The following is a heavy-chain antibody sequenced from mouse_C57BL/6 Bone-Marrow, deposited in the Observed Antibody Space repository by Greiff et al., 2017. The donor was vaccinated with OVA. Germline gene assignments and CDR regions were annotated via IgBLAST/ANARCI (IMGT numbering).Heavy chain of an antibody. D-gene: IGHD1-1*01. J-gene: IGHJ1*03. CDR1: GYTFTSSW. CDR2: IYPGSGST. Sequence: QVQLQQPGAELVKPGASVKMSCKASGYTFTSSWITWVKQRPGQGLEWIGDIYPGSGSTNYTEKFQSKATLTVDTSSSTAYMQLSSLTSEDSAVYYCARRYYGSSYWDCDVWGTGTTVTVSS. V-gene: IGHV1-55*01. CDR3: ARRYYGSSYWDCDV.